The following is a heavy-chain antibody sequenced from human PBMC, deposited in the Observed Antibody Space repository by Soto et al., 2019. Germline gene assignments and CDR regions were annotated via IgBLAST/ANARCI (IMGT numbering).Heavy chain of an antibody. CDR2: ISSDVVNY. CDR3: GGGGAWTPEGLGY. V-gene: IGHV3-30-3*01. Sequence: QVQLVESGGGVVQPGRSLRLSCAASGFTFSSFAMHWVRQAPGKGLEWLAVISSDVVNYYYAESVKGRFTISRDNSKNTLYWKMKSLRNEDTAVYYWGGGGAWTPEGLGYWGQGTLVTVSS. CDR1: GFTFSSFA. D-gene: IGHD2-15*01. J-gene: IGHJ4*02.